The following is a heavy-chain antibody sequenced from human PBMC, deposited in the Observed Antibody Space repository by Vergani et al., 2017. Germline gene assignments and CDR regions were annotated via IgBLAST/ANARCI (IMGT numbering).Heavy chain of an antibody. CDR2: IYSGGST. Sequence: EVQLVESGGGLVQPGGSLRLSCAASGFTVSSNYMSWVRQAPGKGLEWVSVIYSGGSTYYADSVKGRFTISRDNSKNSLYLQMNSLRAEDTAVYYCARPALARGYGMDVWGQGTTVTVSS. CDR3: ARPALARGYGMDV. CDR1: GFTVSSNY. J-gene: IGHJ6*02. V-gene: IGHV3-66*04.